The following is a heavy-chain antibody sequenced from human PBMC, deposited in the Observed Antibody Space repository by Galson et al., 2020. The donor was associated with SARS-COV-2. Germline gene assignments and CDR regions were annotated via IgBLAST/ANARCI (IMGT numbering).Heavy chain of an antibody. Sequence: SETLSLTCVVSGGSISSNNWWSWVRKPPGKGLEWIGEIYHTGTTNDNPSLESRLIISVDKSKNQFSLRLTSVTAADTAVYYCARALGHCTSSSCYADCGYWGQGTLVSVSS. V-gene: IGHV4-4*02. J-gene: IGHJ4*02. CDR3: ARALGHCTSSSCYADCGY. CDR1: GGSISSNNW. CDR2: IYHTGTT. D-gene: IGHD2-2*01.